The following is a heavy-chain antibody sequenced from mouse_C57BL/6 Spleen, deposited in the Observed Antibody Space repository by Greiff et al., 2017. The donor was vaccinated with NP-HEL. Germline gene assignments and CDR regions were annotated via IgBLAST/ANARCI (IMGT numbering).Heavy chain of an antibody. J-gene: IGHJ3*01. CDR3: ARDSYYYGSSYVGSFAY. CDR2: IDPNSGGT. Sequence: VQLQQPGAELVKPGASVKLSCKASGYTFTSYWMHWVKQRPGRGLEWNGRIDPNSGGTKYNEKFKSKATLTVDKPSSTAYMQLSSLTSEDSAVYYCARDSYYYGSSYVGSFAYWGQGTLVTVSA. CDR1: GYTFTSYW. D-gene: IGHD1-1*01. V-gene: IGHV1-72*01.